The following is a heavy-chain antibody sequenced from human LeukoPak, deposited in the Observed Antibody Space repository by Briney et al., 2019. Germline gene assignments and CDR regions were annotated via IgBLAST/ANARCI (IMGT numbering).Heavy chain of an antibody. Sequence: SQTLSLTCTVSGGSISSGDYYWSWIRQPPGKGLEWIGYIYYSGSTYYNPSLNSRVTISVDTSKNQFSLKLSSVTAADTAVYYCARDSRTPRTGDYYFDYWGQGTLVTVSS. D-gene: IGHD7-27*01. CDR2: IYYSGST. V-gene: IGHV4-30-4*08. CDR3: ARDSRTPRTGDYYFDY. J-gene: IGHJ4*02. CDR1: GGSISSGDYY.